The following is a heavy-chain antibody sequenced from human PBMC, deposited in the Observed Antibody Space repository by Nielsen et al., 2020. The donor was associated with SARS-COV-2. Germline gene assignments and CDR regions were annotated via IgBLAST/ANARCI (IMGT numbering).Heavy chain of an antibody. D-gene: IGHD6-19*01. Sequence: WIRQPPGKGLEWVSAISGSGGSTYYADSVKGRFTISRDNSKNTLYLQMNSLRAEDTAVYYCARDPQYSSGWYPYYYGMDVWGQGTTVTVSS. J-gene: IGHJ6*02. CDR2: ISGSGGST. CDR3: ARDPQYSSGWYPYYYGMDV. V-gene: IGHV3-23*01.